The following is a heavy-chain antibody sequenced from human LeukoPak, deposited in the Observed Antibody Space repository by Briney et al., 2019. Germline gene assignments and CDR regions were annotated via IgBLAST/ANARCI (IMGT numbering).Heavy chain of an antibody. CDR2: IYTGGTT. D-gene: IGHD3-16*01. V-gene: IGHV3-53*01. Sequence: GGSLRLSCAASGFTVSSNYMCWVRQAPGKGLEWVSVIYTGGTTYYADSVKGRFTVSRDNSQNTLYLQMNSLRGEDTAVYYCGRANLEFSYGIDYWGQGTLVTVSS. CDR1: GFTVSSNY. J-gene: IGHJ4*01. CDR3: GRANLEFSYGIDY.